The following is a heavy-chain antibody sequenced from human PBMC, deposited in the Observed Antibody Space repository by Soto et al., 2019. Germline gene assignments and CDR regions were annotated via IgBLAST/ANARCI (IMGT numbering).Heavy chain of an antibody. CDR3: ARDGLPDDFRSGGYWFDP. V-gene: IGHV3-30-3*01. CDR2: ISHDGRIE. Sequence: QVHLVESGGGVVQPGRSLRLSCAASGFTFSSFALHWVRQAPGEGLEWVALISHDGRIENYADSVKGRFIISRDNSQNTVYMQIDRLRLEDTGVYYCARDGLPDDFRSGGYWFDPWGQGTQVTVSS. D-gene: IGHD3-3*01. CDR1: GFTFSSFA. J-gene: IGHJ5*02.